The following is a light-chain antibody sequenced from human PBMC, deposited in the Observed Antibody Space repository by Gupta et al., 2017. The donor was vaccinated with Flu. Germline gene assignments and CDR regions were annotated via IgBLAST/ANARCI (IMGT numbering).Light chain of an antibody. Sequence: QSVLSQPPSASGAPGQRATISCSGGSSNIGSNHVNWYQHLPGTAPKLLIFKNDQRPSGVPDRFSGSKSGTSASLAISGLRFEDEADYYCEAWDDSLSGPVFGGGTKLTVL. V-gene: IGLV1-47*01. CDR1: SSNIGSNH. CDR3: EAWDDSLSGPV. CDR2: KND. J-gene: IGLJ3*02.